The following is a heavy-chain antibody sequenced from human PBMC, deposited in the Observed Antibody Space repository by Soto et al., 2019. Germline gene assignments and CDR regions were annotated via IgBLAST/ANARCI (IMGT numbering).Heavy chain of an antibody. D-gene: IGHD3-10*01. Sequence: QVQLVESGGGVVQPGRSLRLSCAASGFTFSSYAMHWVRQAPGKGLEWVAVISYDGSNKYYADSVKGRFTISRDNSKNKLYLQMNSLRAEDTAVYYCVRGVIIPKGYYGMDVWGQGTTVTVSS. CDR2: ISYDGSNK. CDR1: GFTFSSYA. J-gene: IGHJ6*02. CDR3: VRGVIIPKGYYGMDV. V-gene: IGHV3-30-3*01.